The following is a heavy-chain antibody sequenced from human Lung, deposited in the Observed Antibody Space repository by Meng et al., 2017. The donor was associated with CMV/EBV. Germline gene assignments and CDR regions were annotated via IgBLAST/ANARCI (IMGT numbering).Heavy chain of an antibody. CDR3: ARDPYATGWAG. J-gene: IGHJ4*02. Sequence: VQLPGAGPGLVKPSGTLSFTFAGSGGSSSSSNWWSWVRQPPGKGLEWIGEIYHSGGNNYNPSLRGRVTISLDKSKHQFSLTLRSVTAADTAVYYCARDPYATGWAGWGQGTLVTVSS. CDR1: GGSSSSSNW. V-gene: IGHV4-4*02. CDR2: IYHSGGN. D-gene: IGHD6-19*01.